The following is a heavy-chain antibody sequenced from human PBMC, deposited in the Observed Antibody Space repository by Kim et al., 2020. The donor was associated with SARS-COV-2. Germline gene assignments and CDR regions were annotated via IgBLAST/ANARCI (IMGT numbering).Heavy chain of an antibody. CDR1: GGTFSSYA. CDR2: IIPIFGTA. CDR3: ARDYPDYDILTGYSPLWY. V-gene: IGHV1-69*13. D-gene: IGHD3-9*01. Sequence: SVKVSCKASGGTFSSYAISWVRQAPGQGLEWMGGIIPIFGTANYAQKFQGRVTITADESTSTAYMELSSLRSEDTAVYYCARDYPDYDILTGYSPLWYWGQGTLVTVSS. J-gene: IGHJ4*02.